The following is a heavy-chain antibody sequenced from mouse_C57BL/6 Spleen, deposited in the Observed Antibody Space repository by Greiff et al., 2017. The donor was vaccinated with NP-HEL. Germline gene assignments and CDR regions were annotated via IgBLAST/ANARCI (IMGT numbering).Heavy chain of an antibody. CDR1: GFTFSSYG. J-gene: IGHJ3*01. CDR3: ARQDTKGFAY. V-gene: IGHV5-6*01. CDR2: ISSGGSYT. Sequence: EVKLMESGGDLVKPGGSLKLSCAASGFTFSSYGMSWVRQTPDKRLEWVATISSGGSYTYYPDSVKGRFTISRDNAKNTLYLQMSSLKSEDTAMYYCARQDTKGFAYWGQGTLVTVSA. D-gene: IGHD1-3*01.